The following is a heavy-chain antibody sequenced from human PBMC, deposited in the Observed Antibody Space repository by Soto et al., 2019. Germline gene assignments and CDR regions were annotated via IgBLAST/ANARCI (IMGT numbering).Heavy chain of an antibody. V-gene: IGHV4-61*01. CDR3: ARVPLRYSISHNFDS. CDR2: IYNNETF. Sequence: SSETLSLTCSVSGASVSSGSFYWSWIRQPPGKGLEWIGFIYNNETFNYNPSLKSRVTLSVDTSKHQFSLKLSSVTAADTAVYYCARVPLRYSISHNFDSWGEGALVTASS. CDR1: GASVSSGSFY. D-gene: IGHD6-13*01. J-gene: IGHJ4*02.